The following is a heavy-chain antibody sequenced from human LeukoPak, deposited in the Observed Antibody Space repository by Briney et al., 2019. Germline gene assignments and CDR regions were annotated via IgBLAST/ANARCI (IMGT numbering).Heavy chain of an antibody. CDR1: GFTFSNYW. D-gene: IGHD3-22*01. CDR3: ATYSSLNRREFQY. J-gene: IGHJ1*01. CDR2: IKTDGSEK. Sequence: GRSLRLSCEGSGFTFSNYWMGWVRQAPGKGLQWVANIKTDGSEKYYVDSAKGRFTISRDNAKNSLYLQMNSLRAEDTAVYYCATYSSLNRREFQYWGQGTLLTVSS. V-gene: IGHV3-7*01.